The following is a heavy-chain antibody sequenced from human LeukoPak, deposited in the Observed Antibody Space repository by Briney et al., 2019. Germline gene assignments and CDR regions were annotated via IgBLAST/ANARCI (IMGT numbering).Heavy chain of an antibody. CDR2: INPNSGGT. CDR1: GYTFTGYY. CDR3: ARTVYYYDSSGYSREVNWFDP. Sequence: ASVKVSCKASGYTFTGYYMHWVRQAPGQGLEWMGWINPNSGGTNYAQKFQGRVTMTRDTSISTAYMELSRLRSDDTAVYYCARTVYYYDSSGYSREVNWFDPWGQGTLVTVSS. V-gene: IGHV1-2*02. D-gene: IGHD3-22*01. J-gene: IGHJ5*02.